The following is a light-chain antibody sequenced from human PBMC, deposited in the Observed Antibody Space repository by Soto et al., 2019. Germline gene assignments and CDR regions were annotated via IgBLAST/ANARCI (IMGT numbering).Light chain of an antibody. Sequence: QSALTQPASVSGSPGQSITISCTGTSSDVGGYNYVSWYQQHPGKAPKFMIYDVSSRPSGVSNRLSGSKSGNTASLTISGLKAEDEADYYCCSYTTSNTRQIVFGTGTKVTVL. V-gene: IGLV2-14*03. CDR1: SSDVGGYNY. CDR3: CSYTTSNTRQIV. J-gene: IGLJ1*01. CDR2: DVS.